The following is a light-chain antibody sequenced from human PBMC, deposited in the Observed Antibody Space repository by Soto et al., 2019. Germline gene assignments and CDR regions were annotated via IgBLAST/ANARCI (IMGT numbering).Light chain of an antibody. J-gene: IGKJ3*01. CDR1: QNIDKS. V-gene: IGKV1-39*01. CDR2: SAS. CDR3: QQSHTSPFA. Sequence: DIQMTQSPSSLSATVGDRVTLTCRASQNIDKSLNWYQQKPGNAPKVLIYSASRLESGVPSRFSASGSGTDFALTIANLQSDDFAMYFCQQSHTSPFAFGPGTRVDL.